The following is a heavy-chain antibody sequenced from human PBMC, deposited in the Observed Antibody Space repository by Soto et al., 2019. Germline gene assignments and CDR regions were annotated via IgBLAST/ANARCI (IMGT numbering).Heavy chain of an antibody. J-gene: IGHJ6*02. Sequence: SETLSLTCAVYGGSISSYYWSWIRQPPGKGLEWIGYIYYSGSTNCNPSLKSRVTISVDTSKNQFSLKLSSVTAADTAVYYCARDIMGTNYYYYGMDVWGQGTTVTVSS. CDR1: GGSISSYY. V-gene: IGHV4-59*01. CDR2: IYYSGST. D-gene: IGHD2-8*01. CDR3: ARDIMGTNYYYYGMDV.